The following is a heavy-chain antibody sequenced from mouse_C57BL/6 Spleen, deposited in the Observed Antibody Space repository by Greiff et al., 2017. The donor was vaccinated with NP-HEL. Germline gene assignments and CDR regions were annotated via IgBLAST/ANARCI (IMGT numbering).Heavy chain of an antibody. D-gene: IGHD1-1*01. CDR2: IDPSDSET. CDR1: GYTFTSYW. CDR3: ARLHAITTVVDGDY. Sequence: VQLQQSGVELVRPGSSVKLSCKASGYTFTSYWMHWVKQRPIQGLEWIGNIDPSDSETHYNQKFKDKATLTVDKSSSTAYMQLSSLTSEDSAVYYCARLHAITTVVDGDYWGQGTTLTVSS. J-gene: IGHJ2*01. V-gene: IGHV1-52*01.